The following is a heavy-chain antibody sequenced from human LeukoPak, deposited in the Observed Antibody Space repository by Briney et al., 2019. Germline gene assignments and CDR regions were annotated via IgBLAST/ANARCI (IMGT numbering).Heavy chain of an antibody. CDR2: INHSGST. Sequence: SETLSLTCAVYGGSFSGYYWSWIRQPPGKGLEWIGEINHSGSTNYNPSLKSRVTISVDTSKNQFSLKLSSVTAADTAVYYCARVRRTAVSRYSGYYYYYGMDVWDQGTTVAVSS. CDR3: ARVRRTAVSRYSGYYYYYGMDV. V-gene: IGHV4-34*01. D-gene: IGHD1-26*01. CDR1: GGSFSGYY. J-gene: IGHJ6*02.